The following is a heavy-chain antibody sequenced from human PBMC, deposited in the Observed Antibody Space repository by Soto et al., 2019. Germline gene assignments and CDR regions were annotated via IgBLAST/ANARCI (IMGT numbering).Heavy chain of an antibody. CDR1: GFTFSSYA. D-gene: IGHD2-15*01. V-gene: IGHV3-30-3*01. CDR2: ISYDGSNK. J-gene: IGHJ4*02. CDR3: ARVPSSSGRAHFDY. Sequence: QVQLVESGGGVVQPGRSLRLYCAASGFTFSSYAMHWVRQAPGKGPVWVAVISYDGSNKYYADSVKGRFTISRDNSKNTLYLQMNSLRAEDTAVYYCARVPSSSGRAHFDYRGQGTLVIVSS.